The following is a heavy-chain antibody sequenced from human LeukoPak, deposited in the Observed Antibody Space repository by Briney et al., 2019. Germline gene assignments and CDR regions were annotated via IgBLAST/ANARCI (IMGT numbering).Heavy chain of an antibody. CDR1: GYSFTTYW. CDR2: IYPGDSDA. D-gene: IGHD3-9*01. J-gene: IGHJ4*02. CDR3: ARRGILRESLDY. Sequence: GESLKISCQGSGYSFTTYWIGWVRQMPGKGLEWMGIIYPGDSDARYSPSFEGQATLSVDKSISTAYLQWSSLKASDTAVYYCARRGILRESLDYWGQGTLATVSS. V-gene: IGHV5-51*01.